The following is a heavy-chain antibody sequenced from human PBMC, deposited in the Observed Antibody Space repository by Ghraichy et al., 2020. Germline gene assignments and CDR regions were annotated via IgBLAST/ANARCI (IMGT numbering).Heavy chain of an antibody. Sequence: GESLNISCAASGFTFRSFGMNWVRQTPGKGLEWISYITVSSATIHYADSVKGRFATFRDNDKNSLYLEMNSLRDEDTAVYYCARDRYDSSGYFPLEYWGQG. CDR1: GFTFRSFG. CDR3: ARDRYDSSGYFPLEY. D-gene: IGHD3-22*01. V-gene: IGHV3-48*02. CDR2: ITVSSATI. J-gene: IGHJ4*02.